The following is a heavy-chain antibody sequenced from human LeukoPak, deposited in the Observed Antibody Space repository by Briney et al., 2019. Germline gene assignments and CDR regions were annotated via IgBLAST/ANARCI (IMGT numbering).Heavy chain of an antibody. CDR3: ARVARYSGSYSLLDY. V-gene: IGHV4-59*01. Sequence: SETLSLTCTVSGGSISSYYWSWIRQPPGKGLEWIGYIYYSGSTNYNPSLKSRVTISVDTSKNQFSLKLSSVTAADTAVYYCARVARYSGSYSLLDYWGQGTLVTVSS. CDR2: IYYSGST. CDR1: GGSISSYY. D-gene: IGHD1-26*01. J-gene: IGHJ4*02.